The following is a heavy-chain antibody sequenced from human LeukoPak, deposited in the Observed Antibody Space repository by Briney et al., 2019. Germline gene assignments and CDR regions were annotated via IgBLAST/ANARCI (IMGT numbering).Heavy chain of an antibody. D-gene: IGHD3-22*01. V-gene: IGHV4-59*01. Sequence: SETLSLTCTVSGGSISSYYWSWIRQPPGKGLEWIGYIYYSGSTNYNPSLKSRVTISVDTSKNQFSLKLSSVTAADTAVYYCARGGLYYYDSSGYFDYWGQGTLATVSS. CDR3: ARGGLYYYDSSGYFDY. CDR2: IYYSGST. J-gene: IGHJ4*02. CDR1: GGSISSYY.